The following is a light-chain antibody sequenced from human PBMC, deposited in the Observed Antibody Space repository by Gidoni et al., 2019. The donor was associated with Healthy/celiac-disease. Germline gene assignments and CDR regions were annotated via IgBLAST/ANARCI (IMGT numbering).Light chain of an antibody. CDR1: QVISNY. J-gene: IGKJ2*01. CDR2: DAS. Sequence: DIQMTQSPSSLSASVGDRVTISCQASQVISNYLNWYQQKPGKAPKLLIYDASNLETGVPSRFSGSGSGTDFTFNISSLQPEDIATYYCQQDDNLPRTFGQGTKLEIK. V-gene: IGKV1-33*01. CDR3: QQDDNLPRT.